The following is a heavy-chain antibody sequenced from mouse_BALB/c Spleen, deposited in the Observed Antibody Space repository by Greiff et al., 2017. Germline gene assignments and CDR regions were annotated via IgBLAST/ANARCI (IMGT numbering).Heavy chain of an antibody. D-gene: IGHD1-1*01. CDR2: IHYSGST. CDR1: GYSITSGYS. CDR3: ARWSNVYYYGSSPFAY. Sequence: EVKLMESGPDLVKPSQSLSLTCTVTGYSITSGYSWHWIRQFPGNKLEWMGYIHYSGSTNYNPSLKSRISITRDTSKNQFFLQLNSVTTEDTATYYCARWSNVYYYGSSPFAYWGQGTLVTVSA. J-gene: IGHJ3*01. V-gene: IGHV3-1*02.